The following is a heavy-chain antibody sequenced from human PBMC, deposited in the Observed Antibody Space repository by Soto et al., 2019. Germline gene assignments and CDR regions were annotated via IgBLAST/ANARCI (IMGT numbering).Heavy chain of an antibody. CDR1: GYTFTYRY. D-gene: IGHD6-13*01. CDR3: ASEGGAAAGTNYYGMDV. CDR2: ITPFNGNN. J-gene: IGHJ6*02. V-gene: IGHV1-45*02. Sequence: QMQLVQSGAEVKKTGSSVKVSCKASGYTFTYRYLHWVRQAPGQALEWMGWITPFNGNNHYAQKLPDRVTITRDRSMSTAYMELSSLRSEDTAMYYCASEGGAAAGTNYYGMDVWGQGTTVTVSS.